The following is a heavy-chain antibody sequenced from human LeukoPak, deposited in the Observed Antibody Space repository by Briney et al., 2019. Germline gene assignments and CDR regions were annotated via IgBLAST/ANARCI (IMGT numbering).Heavy chain of an antibody. V-gene: IGHV3-23*01. CDR1: GFTFSSYA. CDR2: ISGNGGNT. CDR3: ARGRRGDYWRDSRHYFDY. D-gene: IGHD4-17*01. J-gene: IGHJ4*02. Sequence: GGSLRLSCAASGFTFSSYAMSWVRQAPGKGLEWVSTISGNGGNTYYADSVKGRFTISRDNSKNTLYLQMNSLRAEDTAVYYCARGRRGDYWRDSRHYFDYWGQGILVTVSS.